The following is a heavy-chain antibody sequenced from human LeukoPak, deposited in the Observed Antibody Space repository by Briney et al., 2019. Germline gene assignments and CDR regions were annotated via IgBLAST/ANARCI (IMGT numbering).Heavy chain of an antibody. CDR2: IRYDGSNK. J-gene: IGHJ4*02. V-gene: IGHV3-30*02. Sequence: GGSLRLSCAASGFTFSIYGMHWVRQAPGKGLECVAYIRYDGSNKQYADSVKGRFTISRDNSRNTLYLQMNSLRAEDTAVYYCAKKEGNLDWLDYWGRGTLVTVSS. CDR1: GFTFSIYG. D-gene: IGHD3-9*01. CDR3: AKKEGNLDWLDY.